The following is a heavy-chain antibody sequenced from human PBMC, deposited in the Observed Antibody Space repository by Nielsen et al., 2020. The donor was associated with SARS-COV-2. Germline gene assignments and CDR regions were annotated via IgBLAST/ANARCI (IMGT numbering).Heavy chain of an antibody. D-gene: IGHD2-2*01. V-gene: IGHV3-21*01. CDR1: GFTFSSYS. J-gene: IGHJ1*01. CDR3: ARDSTRGKQNFQH. Sequence: GESLKISCAASGFTFSSYSMNWVRQAPGKGLEWVSSISSSSYIYYADSVKGRFTISRDNAKNSLYLQMNSLRAEDTAVYYCARDSTRGKQNFQHWGQGTLVTVSS. CDR2: ISSSSYI.